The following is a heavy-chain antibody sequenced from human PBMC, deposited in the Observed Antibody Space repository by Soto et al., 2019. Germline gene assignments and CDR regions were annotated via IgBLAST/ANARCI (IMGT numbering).Heavy chain of an antibody. CDR3: VQYDGYNYNY. D-gene: IGHD5-12*01. J-gene: IGHJ4*02. CDR1: GGTFSSYA. Sequence: SVQVSCQASGGTFSSYAISWVRQAPGQGLEWMGGIIPIFGTANYAQKFQGRATITADESTSTAYMELSSLRSEDTAAYYCVQYDGYNYNYWGQGTLVTVS. CDR2: IIPIFGTA. V-gene: IGHV1-69*13.